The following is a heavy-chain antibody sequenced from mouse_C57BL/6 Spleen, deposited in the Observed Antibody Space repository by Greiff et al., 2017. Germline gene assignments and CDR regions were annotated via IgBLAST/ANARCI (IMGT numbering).Heavy chain of an antibody. J-gene: IGHJ4*01. D-gene: IGHD1-1*01. CDR2: IYPRSGNT. Sequence: VQLQQSGAELARPGASVKLSCKASGYTFTSYGISWVKQRTGQGLEWIGEIYPRSGNTYYNEKFKGKATLTADKSSSTAYMELRSLTSEDFAVYFCAISIDYYGSRALDYAMDYWGQGTSVTVSS. CDR3: AISIDYYGSRALDYAMDY. V-gene: IGHV1-81*01. CDR1: GYTFTSYG.